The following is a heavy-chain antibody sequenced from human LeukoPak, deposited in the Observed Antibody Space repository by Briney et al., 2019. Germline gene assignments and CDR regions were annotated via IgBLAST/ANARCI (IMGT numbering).Heavy chain of an antibody. D-gene: IGHD6-6*01. CDR2: IYHSGST. CDR1: GVSISSSSSY. J-gene: IGHJ5*02. Sequence: SETLSLTCTVSGVSISSSSSYWGWIRQPPGKGLEWIGYIYHSGSTYYNPSLKSRVTISVDRSKNQFSLKLSSVTAADTAVYYCARVARDWFDPWGQGTLVTVSS. CDR3: ARVARDWFDP. V-gene: IGHV4-39*07.